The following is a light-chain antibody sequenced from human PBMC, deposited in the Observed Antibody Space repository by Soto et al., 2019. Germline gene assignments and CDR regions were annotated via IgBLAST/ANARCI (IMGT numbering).Light chain of an antibody. CDR2: DVS. CDR3: SSYTSSSTLYV. CDR1: SSDVGCYNY. J-gene: IGLJ1*01. V-gene: IGLV2-14*01. Sequence: QSALTQPASVSGSPGQSITISCTGTSSDVGCYNYVSWYQQHPGKAPKLMIYDVSNRPSGVSNRFSVSNSCNTASLTVSGLQAEDEADYYCSSYTSSSTLYVFGTGTKVTVL.